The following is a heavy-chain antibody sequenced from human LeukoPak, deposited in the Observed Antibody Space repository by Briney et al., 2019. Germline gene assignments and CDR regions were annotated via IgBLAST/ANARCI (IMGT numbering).Heavy chain of an antibody. CDR3: ANLAVTTWARSAFDI. D-gene: IGHD4-11*01. V-gene: IGHV3-23*01. CDR2: ISGSGGSP. CDR1: GFTFSHYA. Sequence: GGSLRLSCAASGFTFSHYAMSWVRLAPGTGLEWVSSISGSGGSPYYVDSVKGRFTISRDNSKNTLYLQMNSLRAEDTAVYYCANLAVTTWARSAFDIWGQGTMVTVSS. J-gene: IGHJ3*02.